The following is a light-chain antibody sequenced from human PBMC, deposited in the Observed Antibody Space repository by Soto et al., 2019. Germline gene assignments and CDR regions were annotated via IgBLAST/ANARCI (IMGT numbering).Light chain of an antibody. CDR2: AAS. J-gene: IGKJ2*01. CDR1: QGIRDE. Sequence: AIQMTQSPSSLSASVGDRVTITCRASQGIRDELGWYQQKPGRAPKLLIFAASTLQPGVPSRFSGGGSGTDFALTISSMQPADFATYYCLQDHNYPYTFGQGTKLEIK. CDR3: LQDHNYPYT. V-gene: IGKV1-6*01.